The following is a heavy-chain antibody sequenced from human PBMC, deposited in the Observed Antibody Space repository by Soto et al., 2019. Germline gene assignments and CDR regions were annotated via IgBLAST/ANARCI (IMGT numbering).Heavy chain of an antibody. Sequence: SETLSLTCAVSGGSISSSNWWSWVRQPPGKGLEWIGEIYHSGGTNYNPSLKSRVTISVDKSKNQFSLKLSSVTAADTAVYYCASTSIAAWLDPWGQGTRVTVSS. D-gene: IGHD6-6*01. V-gene: IGHV4-4*02. CDR1: GGSISSSNW. CDR2: IYHSGGT. CDR3: ASTSIAAWLDP. J-gene: IGHJ5*02.